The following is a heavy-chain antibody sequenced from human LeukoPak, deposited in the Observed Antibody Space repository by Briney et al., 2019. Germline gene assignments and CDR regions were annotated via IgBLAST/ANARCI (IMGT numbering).Heavy chain of an antibody. CDR3: ANINIGDS. Sequence: GGSLRLSCAASGFTISSYWMHWVRQGPGKGLVWVSRSNSDGSITSYADSVKGRFTISRDNAQNTLYLQMNSLRAEDTAVYYCANINIGDSWGQGTLVTVSS. CDR2: SNSDGSIT. CDR1: GFTISSYW. J-gene: IGHJ4*02. V-gene: IGHV3-74*01.